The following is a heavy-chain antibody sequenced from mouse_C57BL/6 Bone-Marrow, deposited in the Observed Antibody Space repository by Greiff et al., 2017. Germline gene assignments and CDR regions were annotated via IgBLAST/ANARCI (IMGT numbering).Heavy chain of an antibody. D-gene: IGHD2-2*01. J-gene: IGHJ2*01. V-gene: IGHV1-63*01. CDR3: ARDYYGYGLDY. CDR2: IYPGGGYT. Sequence: VQLQQSGAELVRPGTSVKMSCKASGYTFTNYWIGWAKQRPGHGLEWIGDIYPGGGYTNYNETFKGKATLTADKSSSTAYMQFSSLTSEDSAIYYCARDYYGYGLDYWGQGTTLTVSS. CDR1: GYTFTNYW.